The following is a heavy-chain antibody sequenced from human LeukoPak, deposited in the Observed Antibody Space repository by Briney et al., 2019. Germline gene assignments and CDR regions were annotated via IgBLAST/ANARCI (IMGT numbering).Heavy chain of an antibody. Sequence: PGRSLRLSCAASGFSFSSYGMHWVRQAPGKGLEWVALISSDGKNKYYGDSVKGRFTISRDNSKNTLYLQMNSPRAEDTAVYYCARDLSYYGSGNYYYYFYGMDVWGQGTTVTVSS. D-gene: IGHD3-10*01. CDR2: ISSDGKNK. J-gene: IGHJ6*02. CDR1: GFSFSSYG. V-gene: IGHV3-30*03. CDR3: ARDLSYYGSGNYYYYFYGMDV.